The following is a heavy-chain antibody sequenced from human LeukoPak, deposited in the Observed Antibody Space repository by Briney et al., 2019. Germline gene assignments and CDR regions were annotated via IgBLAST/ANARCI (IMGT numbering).Heavy chain of an antibody. CDR1: GFTFNSYA. CDR2: ISGSGSDT. J-gene: IGHJ4*02. CDR3: ARAEETYYDFWSGYSDPYYFDY. D-gene: IGHD3-3*01. Sequence: GGSLRLSCAASGFTFNSYAMNWVRQAPGKGLEWVSAISGSGSDTYYAESVKGRFTISRDNSKNTLFLQMNSLRAEDTAVYYCARAEETYYDFWSGYSDPYYFDYWGQGTLVTVSS. V-gene: IGHV3-23*01.